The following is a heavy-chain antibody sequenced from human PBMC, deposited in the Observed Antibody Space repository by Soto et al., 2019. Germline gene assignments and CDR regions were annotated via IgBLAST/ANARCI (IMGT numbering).Heavy chain of an antibody. Sequence: PGGSLRLSCAASGFTFSSYGMHWVRQAPGKGLEWVAVISYDGSNKYYADSVKGRFTISRDNSKNTLYLQMNSLRAEDTAVYYCAKDRAAAGGLTPANVWGQGTTVPVSS. J-gene: IGHJ6*02. D-gene: IGHD3-10*01. CDR1: GFTFSSYG. V-gene: IGHV3-30*18. CDR2: ISYDGSNK. CDR3: AKDRAAAGGLTPANV.